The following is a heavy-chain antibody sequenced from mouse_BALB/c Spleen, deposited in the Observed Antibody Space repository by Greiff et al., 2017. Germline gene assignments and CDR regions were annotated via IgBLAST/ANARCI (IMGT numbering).Heavy chain of an antibody. Sequence: EVQGVESGGGLVQPGGSLKLSCAASGFTFSSYGMSWVRQTPDKRLELVATINSNGGSTYYPDSVKGRFTISRDNAKNTLYLQMSSLKSEDTAMYYCARDGGYYYGSSLCYFDYWGAGTTLTVSS. V-gene: IGHV5-6-3*01. D-gene: IGHD1-1*01. CDR1: GFTFSSYG. J-gene: IGHJ2*01. CDR3: ARDGGYYYGSSLCYFDY. CDR2: INSNGGST.